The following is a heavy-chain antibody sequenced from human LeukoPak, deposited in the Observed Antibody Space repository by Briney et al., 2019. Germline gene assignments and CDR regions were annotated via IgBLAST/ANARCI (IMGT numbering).Heavy chain of an antibody. CDR3: ARDAGYYFDC. D-gene: IGHD3-10*01. CDR1: GFTFTSYA. J-gene: IGHJ4*02. Sequence: GRSLRLSCAASGFTFTSYAMHWVRQAPGKGLEWVAVISYDGTNKYYADSVKGRFTISRDNSKNTLYLQVNSLRAEDTAVFYCARDAGYYFDCWGQGTLVTVSS. CDR2: ISYDGTNK. V-gene: IGHV3-30-3*01.